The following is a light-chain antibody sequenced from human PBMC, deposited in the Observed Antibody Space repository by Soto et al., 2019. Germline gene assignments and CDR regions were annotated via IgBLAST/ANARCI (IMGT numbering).Light chain of an antibody. J-gene: IGLJ3*02. CDR1: SSDVGAYNY. Sequence: QSALTQPASVSGSPGQSITISCTGTSSDVGAYNYVSWYQQHPGKAPKLVIYEVRNRPSGVSDRFSGSRSGSTASLTISGLQAEDESDFYCTSYTSSSTWVFGGGTKLTVL. V-gene: IGLV2-14*01. CDR2: EVR. CDR3: TSYTSSSTWV.